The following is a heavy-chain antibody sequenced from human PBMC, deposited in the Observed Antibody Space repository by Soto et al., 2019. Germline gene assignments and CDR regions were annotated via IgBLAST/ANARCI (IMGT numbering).Heavy chain of an antibody. CDR2: IRAYNGNT. CDR1: GYTFTSYG. D-gene: IGHD4-4*01. Sequence: ASVKVSCKASGYTFTSYGISWVRQAPGQGLEWMGWIRAYNGNTNYAQKLQGRVTMTTDTSTSTAYMVLRSLRSDYTAVYYCAREAVTTPRGMDVWGQGTTVTVSS. V-gene: IGHV1-18*01. CDR3: AREAVTTPRGMDV. J-gene: IGHJ6*02.